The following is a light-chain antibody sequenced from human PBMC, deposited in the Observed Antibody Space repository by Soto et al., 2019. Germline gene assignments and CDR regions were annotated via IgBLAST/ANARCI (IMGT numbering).Light chain of an antibody. CDR3: QHYNSYSEA. V-gene: IGKV1-5*03. CDR1: QTISSW. Sequence: DIQMTQSPSTLSGSVVDRVKINCRASQTISSWLAWYQQKPGKAPKLLIYKASTLKSGVPSRFSGSGSGTEFTLTISSLQPDDFATYYCQHYNSYSEACGQGTKVDIK. J-gene: IGKJ1*01. CDR2: KAS.